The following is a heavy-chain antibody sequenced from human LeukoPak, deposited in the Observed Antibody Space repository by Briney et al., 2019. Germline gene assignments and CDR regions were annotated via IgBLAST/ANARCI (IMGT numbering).Heavy chain of an antibody. D-gene: IGHD1-14*01. CDR2: IYPDDSDT. CDR3: ARRSKNRGNWFDP. CDR1: GYSFTTYW. J-gene: IGHJ5*02. Sequence: GESLKISCKAYGYSFTTYWLGWVRQMPGKGLEWMGNIYPDDSDTRYNPSFEGQVTISADKYISTAYLQWSSLKASDTAMYYCARRSKNRGNWFDPWGQGTLVTVSS. V-gene: IGHV5-51*01.